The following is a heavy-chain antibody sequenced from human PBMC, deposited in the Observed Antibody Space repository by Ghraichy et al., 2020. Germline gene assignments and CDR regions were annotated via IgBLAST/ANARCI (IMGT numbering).Heavy chain of an antibody. CDR1: GGTFSSYA. Sequence: SVKVSCKASGGTFSSYAISWVRQAPGQGLEWMGGIIPIFGTANYTQKFQGRVTITADESTSTAYMELSSLRSEDTAVYYCARVGWEDIVVVVAATGAFDIWGQGTMVTVSS. D-gene: IGHD2-15*01. CDR2: IIPIFGTA. CDR3: ARVGWEDIVVVVAATGAFDI. J-gene: IGHJ3*02. V-gene: IGHV1-69*13.